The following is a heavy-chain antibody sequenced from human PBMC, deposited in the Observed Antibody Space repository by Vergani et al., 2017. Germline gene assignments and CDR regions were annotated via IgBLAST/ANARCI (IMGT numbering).Heavy chain of an antibody. CDR3: ARGWIPFPRYTYLDY. J-gene: IGHJ4*02. CDR2: INPNSGGT. D-gene: IGHD1-1*01. Sequence: QVQLVQSGAEVKKPGASVKVSCKASGYTFTGYYMHWVRQAPGQGLEWMGWINPNSGGTNYAQKFQGWVTMTRDTSISTAYMELSRLRSEDTAVYYCARGWIPFPRYTYLDYWGQGTLVTVSS. V-gene: IGHV1-2*04. CDR1: GYTFTGYY.